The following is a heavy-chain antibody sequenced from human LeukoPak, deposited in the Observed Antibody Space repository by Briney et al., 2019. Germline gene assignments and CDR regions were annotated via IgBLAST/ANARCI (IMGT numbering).Heavy chain of an antibody. CDR2: INPNSANT. J-gene: IGHJ5*02. D-gene: IGHD5-18*01. CDR3: ARDGAYSLGLIWLDP. CDR1: GYSFGGYY. Sequence: ASVKISCKTSGYSFGGYYIHWVRQAPGQGLEWMGRINPNSANTKYAQKFQGRVTMTRDTSTNTVFMELSSLRSDDTAVYYCARDGAYSLGLIWLDPWSQGTLVSVSS. V-gene: IGHV1-2*06.